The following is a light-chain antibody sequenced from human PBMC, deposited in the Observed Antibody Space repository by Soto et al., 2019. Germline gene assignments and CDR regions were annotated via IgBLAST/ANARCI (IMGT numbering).Light chain of an antibody. J-gene: IGKJ1*01. Sequence: IVLTQSPGTRSLSAGERATLSCGASQSVSRNYLAWYQQKPGQAPRLLIYGASSRATGIPDRFSGSGSGTDFTLTISRMEPEDFAVDFCQQYGRPWTFGQGTKVDNK. CDR3: QQYGRPWT. CDR2: GAS. V-gene: IGKV3-20*01. CDR1: QSVSRNY.